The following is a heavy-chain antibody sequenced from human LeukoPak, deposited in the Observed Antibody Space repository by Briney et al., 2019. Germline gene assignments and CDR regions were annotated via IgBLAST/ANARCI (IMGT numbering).Heavy chain of an antibody. J-gene: IGHJ4*02. CDR3: ARDRGGVTNEGLFDY. Sequence: SQTLSLTCTVSGDSISSGDYYWSWIRQPPGKGLEWIGYIYYSGSTYYNPSLKSRVTISVDTSKNQFSLKLSSVTAADTAVYYCARDRGGVTNEGLFDYWGQGTLVTVSS. V-gene: IGHV4-30-4*01. CDR2: IYYSGST. CDR1: GDSISSGDYY. D-gene: IGHD4-17*01.